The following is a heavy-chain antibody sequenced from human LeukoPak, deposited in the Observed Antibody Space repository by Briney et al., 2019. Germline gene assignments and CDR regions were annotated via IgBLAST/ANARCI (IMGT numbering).Heavy chain of an antibody. CDR1: GASVSSGSYY. CDR3: ARHGNIVVVVAARGFGP. J-gene: IGHJ5*02. V-gene: IGHV4-61*01. D-gene: IGHD2-15*01. Sequence: SETLSLTCSVSGASVSSGSYYWSWIRQPPGKGLEWIGYMYYSGSTNYNPSLKSRVTISVDTSKNQFSLRLSSVTAADTAFYYCARHGNIVVVVAARGFGPWGQGTLVTVSS. CDR2: MYYSGST.